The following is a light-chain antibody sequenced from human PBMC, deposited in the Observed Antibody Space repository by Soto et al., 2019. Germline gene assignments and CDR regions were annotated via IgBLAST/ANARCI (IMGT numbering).Light chain of an antibody. CDR1: QSINNY. Sequence: DIQMTQTPSSLSAFVGYIVTITCRATQSINNYLDWYQKKPGKAPKLLIYAPSTLQSGVPSRFSGSRSGTDFTLTISSLQPEDFATYYCQQSYSFPLTFGGGTKVDI. J-gene: IGKJ4*01. CDR2: APS. CDR3: QQSYSFPLT. V-gene: IGKV1-39*01.